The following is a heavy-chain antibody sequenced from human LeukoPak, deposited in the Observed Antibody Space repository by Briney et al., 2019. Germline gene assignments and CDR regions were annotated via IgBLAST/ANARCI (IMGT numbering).Heavy chain of an antibody. CDR1: GFTVSSNY. D-gene: IGHD3-3*01. CDR2: VHNVGTT. J-gene: IGHJ5*02. V-gene: IGHV3-53*01. Sequence: GGSLRLSCAASGFTVSSNYMSWVRQAPGKGLEWVSVVHNVGTTYYADSVKGRFTISRDNSKNTLYLQMNSLRVEDTAVYYCVREKRFLEWSWGQGTLVTVSS. CDR3: VREKRFLEWS.